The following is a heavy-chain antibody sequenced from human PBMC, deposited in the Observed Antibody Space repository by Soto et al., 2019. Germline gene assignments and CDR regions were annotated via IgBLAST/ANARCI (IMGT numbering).Heavy chain of an antibody. V-gene: IGHV4-4*02. D-gene: IGHD3-9*01. J-gene: IGHJ3*01. Sequence: QVQLQESGPGLVKPSGTLSLTCAVSGGSISSSHWWTWVRQSPGKGLEYIGEISHSGTSNSNPSLKSRVTLSVDKSKNHFSLTLTSVTAADTAVYYCARVVLTITRGAFDAWGQGPLLIVSS. CDR3: ARVVLTITRGAFDA. CDR1: GGSISSSHW. CDR2: ISHSGTS.